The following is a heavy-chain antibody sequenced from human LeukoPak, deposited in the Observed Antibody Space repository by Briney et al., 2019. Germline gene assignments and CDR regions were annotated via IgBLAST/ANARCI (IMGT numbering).Heavy chain of an antibody. CDR2: ISSSVSTI. Sequence: PGGSLRLSCAASGFTFSSYEMNWVRQAPWKGLEWVSYISSSVSTIYYADSVKGRFTISRDNDKNSLYLQMHSLRAQDTAVYYCARVMAGEGYDAFDIWGQGTMVTVSS. D-gene: IGHD5-24*01. J-gene: IGHJ3*02. CDR1: GFTFSSYE. CDR3: ARVMAGEGYDAFDI. V-gene: IGHV3-48*03.